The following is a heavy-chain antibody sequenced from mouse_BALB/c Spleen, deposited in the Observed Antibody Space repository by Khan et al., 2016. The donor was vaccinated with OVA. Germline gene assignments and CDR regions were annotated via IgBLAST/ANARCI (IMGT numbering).Heavy chain of an antibody. CDR2: ISSGGSYT. Sequence: EVELVESGGGLVKPGGSLKLSCAASGFTFSSYAMSWVRQTPEKRLEWVATISSGGSYTYYPDSVKGRFTISRDNAKNTLYLQMSSLRSEDTAMXSCARHEAYVNYGGFAYWGQGTLVTVSA. J-gene: IGHJ3*01. D-gene: IGHD2-1*01. CDR1: GFTFSSYA. V-gene: IGHV5-9-3*01. CDR3: ARHEAYVNYGGFAY.